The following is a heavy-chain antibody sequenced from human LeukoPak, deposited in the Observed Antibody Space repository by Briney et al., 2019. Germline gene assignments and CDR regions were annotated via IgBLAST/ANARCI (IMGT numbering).Heavy chain of an antibody. Sequence: GASVRVSCKASGGTFSSYAISWVRQAPGQGLEWMGRIIPIFGTANYAQKFQGRVTITADESTSTAYMELSSLRSEDTAVYYCARAPAGYCSSTSCYTGKDAFDIWGQGTMVTVSS. J-gene: IGHJ3*02. CDR2: IIPIFGTA. D-gene: IGHD2-2*02. CDR1: GGTFSSYA. V-gene: IGHV1-69*13. CDR3: ARAPAGYCSSTSCYTGKDAFDI.